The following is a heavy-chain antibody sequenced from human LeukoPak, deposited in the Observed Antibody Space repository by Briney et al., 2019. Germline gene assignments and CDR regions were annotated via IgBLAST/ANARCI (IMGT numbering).Heavy chain of an antibody. D-gene: IGHD6-13*01. CDR2: ISGSGGST. Sequence: GGSLRLSCAASGFTFRNYAMNWVRQAPGKGLEWVSTISGSGGSTYYADSMGGRFTISRDNSKNTLYLQMNSLRAGDTAVYYCANAYSSSWYAGGFGYWGRGTLVTVSS. J-gene: IGHJ4*02. CDR3: ANAYSSSWYAGGFGY. CDR1: GFTFRNYA. V-gene: IGHV3-23*01.